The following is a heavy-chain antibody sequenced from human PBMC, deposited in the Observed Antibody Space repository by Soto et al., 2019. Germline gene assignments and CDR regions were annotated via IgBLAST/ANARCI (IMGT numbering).Heavy chain of an antibody. CDR2: IYYSGIT. J-gene: IGHJ5*02. CDR3: ARDGYCSGGSCYGWFDP. V-gene: IGHV4-61*01. Sequence: PSETLSLTCTVSGGSVSSGSYYWSWIRQPPGKGLEWIGYIYYSGITNYNPSLKSRVTISVDTSKNQFSLKLSSVTAADTAVYYCARDGYCSGGSCYGWFDPWGQGTLVTVSS. D-gene: IGHD2-15*01. CDR1: GGSVSSGSYY.